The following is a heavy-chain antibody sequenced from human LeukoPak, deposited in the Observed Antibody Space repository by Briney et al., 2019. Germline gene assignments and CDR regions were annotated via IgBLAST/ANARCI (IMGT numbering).Heavy chain of an antibody. J-gene: IGHJ6*03. D-gene: IGHD6-13*01. CDR3: ARNQDSSWYYYYMDV. Sequence: GGSLRLSCAASGFTFNDYAMTWVRQAPGKGLEWVTTITGSGASSYSADSVRGRFTISRDNSKNTLFLQLNSLRADDTAVYYCARNQDSSWYYYYMDVWGIGTMVTVSS. CDR2: ITGSGASS. V-gene: IGHV3-23*01. CDR1: GFTFNDYA.